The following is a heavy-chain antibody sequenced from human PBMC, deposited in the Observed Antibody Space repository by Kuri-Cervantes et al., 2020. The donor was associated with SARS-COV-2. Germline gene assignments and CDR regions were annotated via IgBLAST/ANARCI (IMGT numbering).Heavy chain of an antibody. CDR1: GFNFSRAD. CDR2: ISYDGKHK. D-gene: IGHD2-8*01. Sequence: GESLKISCAASGFNFSRADMHWVRQAPGKGLEWVAFISYDGKHKKCIGSGKGRFAISRDNSQNTLLLQMTSLRSEDTAIYYCAKDRFGVHDFWGQGTLVTVSS. V-gene: IGHV3-30*18. J-gene: IGHJ4*02. CDR3: AKDRFGVHDF.